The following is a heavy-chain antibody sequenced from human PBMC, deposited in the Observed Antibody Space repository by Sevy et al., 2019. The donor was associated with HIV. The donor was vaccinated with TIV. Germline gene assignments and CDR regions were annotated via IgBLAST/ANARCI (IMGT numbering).Heavy chain of an antibody. Sequence: GGSLRLSCAASGFTVSSNYMSWVRQAPGKGLEWVSVIYIGGSTYYEDSVKGRLTISRVNSKNTMYLQMKSLRAEDTAVYYGARWGRGGYATGGEGAFDIWGQGTMVTVSS. V-gene: IGHV3-53*01. CDR1: GFTVSSNY. J-gene: IGHJ3*02. CDR2: IYIGGST. CDR3: ARWGRGGYATGGEGAFDI. D-gene: IGHD3-16*01.